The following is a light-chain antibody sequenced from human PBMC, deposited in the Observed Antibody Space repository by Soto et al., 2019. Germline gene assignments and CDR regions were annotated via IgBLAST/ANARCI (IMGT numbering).Light chain of an antibody. J-gene: IGKJ1*01. Sequence: DIQMTQSPSSLSASVGDRVTITCRSSQSISSYLHWYQLKPGKAPKLLIYAASTLQSGVPSRFSGSGSGTDFTLTISSLRPEDFATYYCQQSYRIPRTFGQGTKVDI. CDR1: QSISSY. CDR2: AAS. CDR3: QQSYRIPRT. V-gene: IGKV1-39*01.